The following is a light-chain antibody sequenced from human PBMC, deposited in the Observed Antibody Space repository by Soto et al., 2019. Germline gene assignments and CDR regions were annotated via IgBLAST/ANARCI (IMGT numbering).Light chain of an antibody. CDR1: SSNIGSNY. J-gene: IGLJ2*01. Sequence: QAVVTQPPSASGTPGQRVTISCSGSSSNIGSNYVYWYQQLPGTAPKLLIYSNNQRPSGVPDRFSGSKSGTSASLAISGLLSEDEADYYCAAWDDSLSGHVVFGRGTKVTVL. V-gene: IGLV1-47*02. CDR3: AAWDDSLSGHVV. CDR2: SNN.